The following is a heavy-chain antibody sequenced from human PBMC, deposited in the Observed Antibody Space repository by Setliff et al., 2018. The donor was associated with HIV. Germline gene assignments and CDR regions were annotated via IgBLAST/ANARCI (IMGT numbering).Heavy chain of an antibody. CDR2: IIPLLGTP. J-gene: IGHJ3*01. CDR3: ARDRSGIAVTAPDAFDV. Sequence: SVKVSCKASGGSFRNYAINWVRQAPGQGLEWMGGIIPLLGTPNYAHKFQGRVTITADKYSSTVYMELSSLRSEDSAVFYCARDRSGIAVTAPDAFDVWGQGTMVTVSS. V-gene: IGHV1-69*06. CDR1: GGSFRNYA. D-gene: IGHD6-19*01.